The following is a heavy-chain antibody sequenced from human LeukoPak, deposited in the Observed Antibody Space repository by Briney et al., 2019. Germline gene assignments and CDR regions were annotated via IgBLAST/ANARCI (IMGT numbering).Heavy chain of an antibody. Sequence: GSSVKVSCKASGGTFSSYAISWVRQAPGQGLEWMGGIIPIFGTANYAQKFQGRVTITADESTSTAYMELSSLRSEDTAVYYCARGGVVVPAANRERYMDVWGKGTTVTVSS. CDR3: ARGGVVVPAANRERYMDV. D-gene: IGHD2-2*01. CDR2: IIPIFGTA. CDR1: GGTFSSYA. V-gene: IGHV1-69*01. J-gene: IGHJ6*03.